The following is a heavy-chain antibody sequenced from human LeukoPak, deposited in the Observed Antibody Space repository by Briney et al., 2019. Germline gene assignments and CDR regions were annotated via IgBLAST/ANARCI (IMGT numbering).Heavy chain of an antibody. CDR3: ARVGGKSSPFGY. CDR1: GFTFSSFW. Sequence: PGGSLRLSCAASGFTFSSFWMSWVRQAPGKGLEWVANIKQDGSERYYVDSLKGRFTISRDNANDPLYLQMNSLRAEDTAVYYCARVGGKSSPFGYWGQGTLVTVSS. CDR2: IKQDGSER. J-gene: IGHJ4*02. V-gene: IGHV3-7*01. D-gene: IGHD3-16*01.